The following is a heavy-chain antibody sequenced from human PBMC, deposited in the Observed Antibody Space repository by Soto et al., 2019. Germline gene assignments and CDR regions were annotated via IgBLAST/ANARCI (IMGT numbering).Heavy chain of an antibody. Sequence: QVQLVQSGAEVKKPGASVKVSCKASGYTFTSYDINWVRQATGQGLEWMGWMNPNSGNTGYAQKCPGRVTMTRNTSXXPAHMELSSLRSEDTAVYYCARGYINVYGDYWFDPWGQGTLVTASS. D-gene: IGHD4-17*01. CDR2: MNPNSGNT. V-gene: IGHV1-8*01. J-gene: IGHJ5*02. CDR3: ARGYINVYGDYWFDP. CDR1: GYTFTSYD.